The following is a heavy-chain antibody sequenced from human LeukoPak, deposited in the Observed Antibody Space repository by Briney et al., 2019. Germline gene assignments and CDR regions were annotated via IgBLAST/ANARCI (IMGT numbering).Heavy chain of an antibody. J-gene: IGHJ4*02. V-gene: IGHV1-46*01. D-gene: IGHD4-23*01. CDR3: ARGRLSTVVSPLWD. CDR2: INPSGGST. CDR1: GYTFISYY. Sequence: ASVKVSCKAFGYTFISYYMNWVRQAPGQGLEWMGIINPSGGSTSHAQKFQGRVTMTRDTSTSTVYMELRSLRSEDTAVYYCARGRLSTVVSPLWDWGQGTLVTVSS.